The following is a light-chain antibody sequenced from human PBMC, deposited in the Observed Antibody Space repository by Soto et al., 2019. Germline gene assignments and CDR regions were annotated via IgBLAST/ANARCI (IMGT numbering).Light chain of an antibody. CDR3: AAWDDSLNGVV. CDR1: SSNIGINA. J-gene: IGLJ2*01. CDR2: SNS. Sequence: QAVVTRPPSASGTPGQRVTISCSGGSSNIGINAVNWYQQLPGTAPKLLLYSNSQRPSGVPDRFSGSKSGTSASLAISGLHAEDEADYYCAAWDDSLNGVVFGGGTKLTVL. V-gene: IGLV1-44*01.